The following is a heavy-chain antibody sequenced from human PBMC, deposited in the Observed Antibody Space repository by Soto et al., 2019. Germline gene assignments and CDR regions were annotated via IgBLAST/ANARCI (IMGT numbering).Heavy chain of an antibody. V-gene: IGHV3-13*01. CDR1: GFTFSSYD. CDR2: IGTAGDT. Sequence: LRLSCAASGFTFSSYDMHWVRQATGKGLEWFSAIGTAGDTYYPGSVKGRFTISRENAKNSLYLQMNSLRAGDTAVYYCARRYYDSSGYSFDYWGQGTLVTVSS. CDR3: ARRYYDSSGYSFDY. J-gene: IGHJ4*02. D-gene: IGHD3-22*01.